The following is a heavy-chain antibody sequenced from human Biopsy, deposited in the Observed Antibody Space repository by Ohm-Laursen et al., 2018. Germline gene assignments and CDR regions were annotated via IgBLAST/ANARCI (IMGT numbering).Heavy chain of an antibody. CDR1: GFTFGDSA. J-gene: IGHJ4*02. CDR3: TTYDNSGDYRDY. V-gene: IGHV3-73*01. D-gene: IGHD4-23*01. CDR2: IRSKVNNYAT. Sequence: SLRLSCSATGFTFGDSAMHWVRQASGKGLEWIGRIRSKVNNYATAYAASVTGRFTIFRDDSKNTAYLQMNSLKTEDTAVYYCTTYDNSGDYRDYWGQGTQVTVSS.